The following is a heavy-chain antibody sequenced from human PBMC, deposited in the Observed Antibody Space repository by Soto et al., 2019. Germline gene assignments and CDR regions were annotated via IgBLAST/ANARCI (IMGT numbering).Heavy chain of an antibody. D-gene: IGHD2-15*01. CDR3: ARGDCTGAYCYSWPFNYGVDV. CDR1: GFTFNTYG. J-gene: IGHJ6*02. CDR2: IWYDGSNK. V-gene: IGHV3-33*08. Sequence: QVQLVESGGGVVQPGGSLRLSCTTSGFTFNTYGMYWVRQAPGKGLGWVAIIWYDGSNKYYGDSVKGRFTISRDNSKKTLYLQMNSRRAEDTALYYCARGDCTGAYCYSWPFNYGVDVWGQGTTVTVSS.